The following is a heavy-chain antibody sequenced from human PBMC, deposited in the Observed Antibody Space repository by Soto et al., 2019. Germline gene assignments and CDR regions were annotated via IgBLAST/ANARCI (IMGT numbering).Heavy chain of an antibody. CDR3: AKDRQQWLPTTGTFDY. D-gene: IGHD6-19*01. J-gene: IGHJ4*02. V-gene: IGHV3-23*01. CDR1: GFTFSSYA. CDR2: ISGSGGST. Sequence: EVQLLESGGGLVQPGGSLRLSCAASGFTFSSYAMSWVRQAPGKGLEWVSVISGSGGSTYYADSVKGRFTISRDNSKNTLYLQMNSLRAEDTAVYYCAKDRQQWLPTTGTFDYWGQGTLVTVSS.